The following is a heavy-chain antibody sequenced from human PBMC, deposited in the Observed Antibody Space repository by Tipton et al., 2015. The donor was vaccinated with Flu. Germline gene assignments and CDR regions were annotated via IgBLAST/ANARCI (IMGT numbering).Heavy chain of an antibody. CDR2: IYLSGST. Sequence: TLSLTCTVSGGSIISSDYYWGWIRQPPGKGLEWIRSIYLSGSTDYNPTLKSPVTILLDTSKNQFSLKLSSVTAADTAVYYCARGASSGWFDPWGQGTLVTVSS. J-gene: IGHJ5*02. D-gene: IGHD2-8*02. V-gene: IGHV4-39*07. CDR1: GGSIISSDYY. CDR3: ARGASSGWFDP.